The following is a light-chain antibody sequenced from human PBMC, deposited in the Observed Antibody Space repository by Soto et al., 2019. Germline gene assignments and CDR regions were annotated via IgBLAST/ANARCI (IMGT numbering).Light chain of an antibody. CDR2: SAS. CDR3: HQYNNWPLTWT. V-gene: IGKV3-20*01. Sequence: EIVLTQSPGTLSLSPGQRATLSCRASQSVTRNYLAWYQQKPGQAPRLLIYSASNRATGIPDRFSGSGSGTDFTLTLSRLEPEDFAVYYCHQYNNWPLTWTFGQGTKV. CDR1: QSVTRNY. J-gene: IGKJ1*01.